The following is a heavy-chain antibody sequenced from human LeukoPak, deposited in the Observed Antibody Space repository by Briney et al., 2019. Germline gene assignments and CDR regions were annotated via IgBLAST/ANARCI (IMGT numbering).Heavy chain of an antibody. CDR2: IYYSGST. CDR1: GGSISSYY. J-gene: IGHJ5*02. CDR3: ARAGSAPYIFNWFDP. V-gene: IGHV4-59*01. D-gene: IGHD3-16*01. Sequence: SETLSLTCTVSGGSISSYYWSWIRQPPGKGLEWIGYIYYSGSTNYNPSLKSRVTIPVDTSKNQFSLKLSSVTAADTAVYYCARAGSAPYIFNWFDPWGQGTLVTVSS.